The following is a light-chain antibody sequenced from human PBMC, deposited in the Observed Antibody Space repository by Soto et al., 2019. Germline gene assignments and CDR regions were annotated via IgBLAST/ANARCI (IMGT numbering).Light chain of an antibody. Sequence: EIVLTPSPATLSVCPWERPSLCFRASQGIKNYFASLHQNPGQPTRLLIYGASTRANGIPARFSGSGSGTEFTLTLCSLQSEDFAFYYCQQYNNWHRITFGQGTRLEI. V-gene: IGKV3-15*01. CDR1: QGIKNY. CDR2: GAS. J-gene: IGKJ5*01. CDR3: QQYNNWHRIT.